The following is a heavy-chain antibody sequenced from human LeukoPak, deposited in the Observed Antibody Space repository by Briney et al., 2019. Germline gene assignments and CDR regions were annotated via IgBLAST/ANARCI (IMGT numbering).Heavy chain of an antibody. J-gene: IGHJ4*02. Sequence: PGGSLIHSFSAPVHPLLCYKITSVRQAPGKGLEWVSSISSSSSYMSYADSVKGRFTISRDNAKNSLYLQMNSLTAEDTAVYYCASRGRELGYFDYWGQGTMVTVSS. V-gene: IGHV3-21*01. CDR2: ISSSSSYM. CDR3: ASRGRELGYFDY. CDR1: VHPLLCYK. D-gene: IGHD1-7*01.